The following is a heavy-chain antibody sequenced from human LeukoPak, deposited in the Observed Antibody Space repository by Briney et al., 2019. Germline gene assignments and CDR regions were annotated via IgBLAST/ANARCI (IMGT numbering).Heavy chain of an antibody. Sequence: GGSLRLSCAASGFTLSSYGMHWVRQAPGKGLEWVAVIWYDGNNKYYADSVKGRFTISRDNSKNTLYPQMNSLRAEDTAVYYCARSRRWIAAAGTGYYFDYWGQGTLVTVSS. J-gene: IGHJ4*02. CDR2: IWYDGNNK. V-gene: IGHV3-33*01. CDR3: ARSRRWIAAAGTGYYFDY. CDR1: GFTLSSYG. D-gene: IGHD6-13*01.